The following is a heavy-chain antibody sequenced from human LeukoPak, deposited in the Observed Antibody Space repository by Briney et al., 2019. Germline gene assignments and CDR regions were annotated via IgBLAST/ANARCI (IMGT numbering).Heavy chain of an antibody. Sequence: ASVKVSCKASGGTFSSYAISWVRQAPGQGLEWMGGIIPIFGTANYAQKFQGRVTITADESTSTAYMELSSLRSDDTAVYYCARDRDAGYSYGYTWGQGTLVTVSS. V-gene: IGHV1-69*13. D-gene: IGHD5-18*01. CDR1: GGTFSSYA. CDR2: IIPIFGTA. CDR3: ARDRDAGYSYGYT. J-gene: IGHJ4*02.